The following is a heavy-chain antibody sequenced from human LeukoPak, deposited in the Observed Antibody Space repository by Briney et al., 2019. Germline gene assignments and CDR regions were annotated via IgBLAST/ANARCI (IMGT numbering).Heavy chain of an antibody. J-gene: IGHJ4*02. D-gene: IGHD3-10*01. V-gene: IGHV4-34*01. CDR2: IYHTGSA. CDR3: ATSHRFYGSGSYYSRFDY. Sequence: SETLSLTCAVYGESFSGFYWTWIRQPPGKGLQWIGEIYHTGSANYNPSLKSRVTISVDTSKNQFSLKLSSVTAADTAVYYCATSHRFYGSGSYYSRFDYWGQGTLVTVSS. CDR1: GESFSGFY.